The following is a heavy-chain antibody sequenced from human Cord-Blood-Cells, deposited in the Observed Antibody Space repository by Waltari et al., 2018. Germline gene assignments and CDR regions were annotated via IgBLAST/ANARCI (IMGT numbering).Heavy chain of an antibody. CDR1: RVTFGTFA. CDR2: ISGSGGST. J-gene: IGHJ4*02. Sequence: EVHPLKSWGAFVQPVGSLRTSCAAYRVTFGTFALLWVSQAPGKGLEWCSAISGSGGSTYYADSVKGRFTISRDNSKNTLYLQMNSLRAEDTAVYYCAKDPEAHFFGVVTPFDYWGQGTLVTVSS. V-gene: IGHV3-23*01. CDR3: AKDPEAHFFGVVTPFDY. D-gene: IGHD3-3*01.